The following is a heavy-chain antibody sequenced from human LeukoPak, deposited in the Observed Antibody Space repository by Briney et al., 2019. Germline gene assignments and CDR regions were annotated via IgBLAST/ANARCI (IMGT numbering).Heavy chain of an antibody. Sequence: SETLSLTCTVSGGSISSSSYYWGWIRQPPGKGLEWIGSIYYSGSTYYNPSLKSRVTISVDTSKNQFSLKLSSVTAADTAVYYCARGPLTTVTTGSDAFDIWGQGTMVTVSS. CDR2: IYYSGST. CDR1: GGSISSSSYY. V-gene: IGHV4-39*07. D-gene: IGHD4-17*01. CDR3: ARGPLTTVTTGSDAFDI. J-gene: IGHJ3*02.